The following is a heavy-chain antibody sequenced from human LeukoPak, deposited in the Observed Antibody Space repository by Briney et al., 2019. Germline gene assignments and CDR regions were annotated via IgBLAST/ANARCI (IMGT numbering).Heavy chain of an antibody. CDR3: ARDLYSSGP. D-gene: IGHD3-22*01. Sequence: PGGSLGLSCAASGFIVSSRHMSWVRQAPGKGLEWVSVIYSGGGTNYADSVKGRFTISRDNSKNTLYLQLNSLRAEDTAVYYCARDLYSSGPWGQGTLVTVSS. CDR2: IYSGGGT. V-gene: IGHV3-66*01. J-gene: IGHJ5*02. CDR1: GFIVSSRH.